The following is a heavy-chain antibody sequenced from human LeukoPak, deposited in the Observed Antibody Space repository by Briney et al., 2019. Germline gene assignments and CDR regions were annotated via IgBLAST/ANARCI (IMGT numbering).Heavy chain of an antibody. Sequence: PGGSLRLSCAASGFTFSNAWMSWVRQAPGKGLEWVPAISGSGGSTYYADSVKGRFTISRDNSKNTLYLQMNSLRAEDTAVYYCAKDRHHYYDSSGYDYWGQGTLVTVSS. CDR2: ISGSGGST. CDR3: AKDRHHYYDSSGYDY. D-gene: IGHD3-22*01. J-gene: IGHJ4*02. CDR1: GFTFSNAW. V-gene: IGHV3-23*01.